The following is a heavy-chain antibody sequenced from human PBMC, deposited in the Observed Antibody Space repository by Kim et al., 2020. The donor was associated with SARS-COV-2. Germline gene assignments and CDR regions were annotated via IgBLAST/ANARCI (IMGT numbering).Heavy chain of an antibody. CDR3: AKTYYDFWSGFDY. D-gene: IGHD3-3*01. CDR1: GFTFSSYG. V-gene: IGHV3-30*18. CDR2: ISYDGSNK. J-gene: IGHJ4*02. Sequence: GGSLRLSCAASGFTFSSYGMHWVRQAPGKGLEWVAVISYDGSNKYYADSVKVRFTISRDNSKNTLYLQMNSLRAEDTAVYYCAKTYYDFWSGFDYWGQGTLVTVSS.